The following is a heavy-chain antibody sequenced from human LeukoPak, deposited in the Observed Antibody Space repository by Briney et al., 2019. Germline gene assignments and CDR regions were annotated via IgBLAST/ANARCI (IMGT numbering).Heavy chain of an antibody. CDR3: ARGRLRVPRSFDP. D-gene: IGHD3-16*01. V-gene: IGHV1-8*02. CDR1: GYTFTGYY. J-gene: IGHJ5*02. CDR2: LNPNSGNT. Sequence: ASVKVSCNTSGYTFTGYYMHWVRQATGQGLEWMGWLNPNSGNTVYAQKFQGRVTMTMNTSISTAYMELSSLRSEDTAVYYCARGRLRVPRSFDPWGQGTLVTVSS.